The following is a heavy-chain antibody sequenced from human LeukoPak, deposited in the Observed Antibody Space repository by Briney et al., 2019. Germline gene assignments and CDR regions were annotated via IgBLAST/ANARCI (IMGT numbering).Heavy chain of an antibody. J-gene: IGHJ3*02. CDR2: IWYDGSKK. Sequence: GRPLTLSCAASGFTFSTYGMHWVRQAPGKGLEWVAVIWYDGSKKYYADSVKGRFTISRDNSKNTLYLQMNSLRAEDTAVYYCARAQDYDSSGYVDGFDIWGQGTMVTVSS. CDR3: ARAQDYDSSGYVDGFDI. D-gene: IGHD3-22*01. V-gene: IGHV3-33*01. CDR1: GFTFSTYG.